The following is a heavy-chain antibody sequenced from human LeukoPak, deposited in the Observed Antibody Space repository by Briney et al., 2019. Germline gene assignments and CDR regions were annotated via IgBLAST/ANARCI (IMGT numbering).Heavy chain of an antibody. V-gene: IGHV4-39*07. CDR1: GGSITNTNYY. Sequence: IPSETLSLTCTVSGGSITNTNYYWGWIRQPPGKGLEWIGSIYYSGSTYYNSSLKSRATISIDTSKNQFSLKLISVTAADMAVYYCATLNKPGWFDPWGQGTLVTVSS. CDR2: IYYSGST. J-gene: IGHJ5*02. CDR3: ATLNKPGWFDP. D-gene: IGHD1-14*01.